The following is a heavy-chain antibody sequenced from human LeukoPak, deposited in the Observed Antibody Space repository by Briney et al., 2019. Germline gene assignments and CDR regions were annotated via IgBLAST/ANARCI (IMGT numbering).Heavy chain of an antibody. J-gene: IGHJ4*02. CDR2: IIPIFGTA. V-gene: IGHV1-69*05. CDR3: AAYGSGSYLSPFDY. D-gene: IGHD3-10*01. Sequence: SVKVSCKASGYTFTSYGISWVRQAPGQGLEWMGGIIPIFGTANYAQKFQGRVTITTDESTSTAYMELSSLRSEDTAVYYCAAYGSGSYLSPFDYWGQGTLVTVSS. CDR1: GYTFTSYG.